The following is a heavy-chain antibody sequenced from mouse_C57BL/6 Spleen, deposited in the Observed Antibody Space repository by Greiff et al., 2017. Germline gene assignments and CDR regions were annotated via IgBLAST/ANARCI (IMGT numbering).Heavy chain of an antibody. V-gene: IGHV5-9-1*02. CDR1: GFTFSSYA. CDR3: TRGGGNYNYAMDY. Sequence: EVHLVESGEGLVKPGGSLKLSCAASGFTFSSYAMSWVRQTPEKRLEWVAYISRGGDYIYYADTVKGRFTISRDNARNTLYLQLSSLKSEDTAMYYCTRGGGNYNYAMDYWGQGTSVTVSS. J-gene: IGHJ4*01. CDR2: ISRGGDYI. D-gene: IGHD2-1*01.